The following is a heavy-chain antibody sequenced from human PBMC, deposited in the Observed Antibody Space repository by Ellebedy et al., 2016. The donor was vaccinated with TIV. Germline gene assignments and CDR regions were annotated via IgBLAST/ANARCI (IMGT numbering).Heavy chain of an antibody. D-gene: IGHD3-9*01. V-gene: IGHV4-59*08. CDR2: LYYSGNT. Sequence: PGGSLRLSCTVSGGSITSSFWNWIRQPPGKALEWIGYLYYSGNTNYNPSLKSRVTFSVDTSKNQISLKLSSVTAADTAVYYCARQDYDILTGYYTHLDYWGQGTLVTVSS. CDR3: ARQDYDILTGYYTHLDY. J-gene: IGHJ4*02. CDR1: GGSITSSF.